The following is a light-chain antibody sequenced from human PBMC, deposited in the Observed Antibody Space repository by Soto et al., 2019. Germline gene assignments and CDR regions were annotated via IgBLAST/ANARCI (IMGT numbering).Light chain of an antibody. CDR2: KAS. Sequence: DIQMTQSPSNLSGSVGDRVTITCRASQTISSWLAWYQQKPGKAPKLLIYKASTLKSRVPSRFSGSGSGTEFTLTIGSLQSEDFAVYYCQQYHNWWTFGQGTKVDIK. CDR1: QTISSW. CDR3: QQYHNWWT. J-gene: IGKJ1*01. V-gene: IGKV1-5*03.